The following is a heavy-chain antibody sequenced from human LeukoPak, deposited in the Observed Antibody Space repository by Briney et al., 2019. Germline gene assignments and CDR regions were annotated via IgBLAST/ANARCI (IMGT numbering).Heavy chain of an antibody. Sequence: ASVKVSCKASGYTFTSYYMHWVQQAPGQGLEWMGIINPSGGSTSYAQKFQGRVTMTRDTSTSTVYMELSSLRSEDTAVYYCARGAAGTSYYYYYYGMDVWGQGTTVTVSS. V-gene: IGHV1-46*01. CDR3: ARGAAGTSYYYYYYGMDV. CDR2: INPSGGST. CDR1: GYTFTSYY. D-gene: IGHD6-13*01. J-gene: IGHJ6*02.